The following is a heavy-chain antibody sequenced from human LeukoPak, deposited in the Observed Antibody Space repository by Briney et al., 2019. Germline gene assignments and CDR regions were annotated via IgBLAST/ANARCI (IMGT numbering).Heavy chain of an antibody. CDR3: ASDLYSHYGMDV. D-gene: IGHD5-12*01. CDR1: GGSISSSSYY. V-gene: IGHV4-39*07. CDR2: IYYSGST. J-gene: IGHJ6*02. Sequence: SETLSLTCTVSGGSISSSSYYWGWIRQPPGKGLEWIGSIYYSGSTYYNPSLKSRVTISVDTSKNQFSLKLSSVTAADTAVYYCASDLYSHYGMDVWGQGTTVTVSS.